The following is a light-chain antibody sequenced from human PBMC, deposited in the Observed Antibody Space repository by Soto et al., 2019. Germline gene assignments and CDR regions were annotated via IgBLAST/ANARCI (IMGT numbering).Light chain of an antibody. CDR1: QTISSW. V-gene: IGKV1-5*03. Sequence: DIQMPQSPSTLSGSVGDRVTITCRASQTISSWLAWYQQKPGKAPKLLIYKASTLKSGVPSRFSGSGSGTEFTLTISSLQPDDVATYYCQHYNSYSEAFGQGNKVELK. J-gene: IGKJ1*01. CDR2: KAS. CDR3: QHYNSYSEA.